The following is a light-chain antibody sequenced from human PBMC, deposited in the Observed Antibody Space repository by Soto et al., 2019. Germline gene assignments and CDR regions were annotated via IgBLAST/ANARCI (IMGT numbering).Light chain of an antibody. CDR3: QQSYSRMT. CDR2: AAS. J-gene: IGKJ1*01. CDR1: QSISSY. V-gene: IGKV1-39*01. Sequence: DIQMTQSPSSLSASVGDGVTITCRASQSISSYVSWYQQKPGKAPKLLIYAASRLESGVPSRFSGSRSGTDFTLTISSLQPEDFAAYYCQQSYSRMTFGQGTKVDIK.